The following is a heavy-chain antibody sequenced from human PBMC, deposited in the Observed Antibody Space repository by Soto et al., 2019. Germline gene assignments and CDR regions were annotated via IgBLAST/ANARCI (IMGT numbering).Heavy chain of an antibody. CDR3: AREAWLVYFDY. CDR1: GYTFASYY. D-gene: IGHD6-19*01. Sequence: QVQLVQSGAEVKKPGASVKVSCKASGYTFASYYMHWVRQAPGQGLEWMGIINPSGGSTSYAQKFQGRVTMTRDTSTSTVYMELSSLRSEDTAVYYCAREAWLVYFDYWGQGTLVTVSS. J-gene: IGHJ4*02. CDR2: INPSGGST. V-gene: IGHV1-46*01.